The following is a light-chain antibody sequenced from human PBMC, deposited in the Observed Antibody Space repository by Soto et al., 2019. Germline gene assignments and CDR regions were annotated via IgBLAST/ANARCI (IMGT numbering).Light chain of an antibody. Sequence: TGLTQSPATLSLSPGERATLSCRASQSVSSNLAWYQQKPGQAPRLLIYGASTRATGIPARFSGSGSGTEFTLAITTLEPEDSAVYFCQQYASSPYTFGQGTKVDIK. CDR1: QSVSSN. CDR2: GAS. CDR3: QQYASSPYT. V-gene: IGKV3-20*01. J-gene: IGKJ2*01.